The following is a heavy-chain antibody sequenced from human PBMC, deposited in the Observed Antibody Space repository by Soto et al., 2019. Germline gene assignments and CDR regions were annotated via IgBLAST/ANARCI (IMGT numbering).Heavy chain of an antibody. Sequence: QVQLVESGGGVVQPGRSLRLSCAASGFTFSSYAMHWVRQAPGKGLEWVAVISYDGSNKYYADSVKSRFTISRDNSKNTLYLQMNGLRAEDTAVYYCARVDTAMVWFWFDPWGQGTLVTVSS. D-gene: IGHD5-18*01. V-gene: IGHV3-30-3*01. CDR2: ISYDGSNK. J-gene: IGHJ5*02. CDR3: ARVDTAMVWFWFDP. CDR1: GFTFSSYA.